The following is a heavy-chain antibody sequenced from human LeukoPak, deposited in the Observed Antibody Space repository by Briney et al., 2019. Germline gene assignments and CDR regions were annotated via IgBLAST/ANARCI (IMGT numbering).Heavy chain of an antibody. Sequence: GGSLRLSCAASGFTFSSYAMSWVRQAPGKGLEWVSAISGSGGSTYYADSVKGRFTISRDNSKNTLYLQMNSLRAEDTAVYYCARDGPDTYYYGSGSYYSGMDVWGQGTTVTVSS. J-gene: IGHJ6*02. CDR1: GFTFSSYA. D-gene: IGHD3-10*01. V-gene: IGHV3-23*01. CDR3: ARDGPDTYYYGSGSYYSGMDV. CDR2: ISGSGGST.